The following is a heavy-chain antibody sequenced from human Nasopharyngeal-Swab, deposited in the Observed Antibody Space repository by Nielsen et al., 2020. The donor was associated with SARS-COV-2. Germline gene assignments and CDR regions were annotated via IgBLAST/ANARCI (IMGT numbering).Heavy chain of an antibody. CDR2: IYSDGSRT. Sequence: GESLKISCAASGFTFSNFAMSWVRQAPGKGLEWVSVIYSDGSRTYYADSVKGRFTISRDNSKNTLYLQMNSLRAEDTAVYFCAKDRRSSSSVGWFDPWGQGTLVSVSS. D-gene: IGHD6-6*01. CDR3: AKDRRSSSSVGWFDP. V-gene: IGHV3-23*03. J-gene: IGHJ5*02. CDR1: GFTFSNFA.